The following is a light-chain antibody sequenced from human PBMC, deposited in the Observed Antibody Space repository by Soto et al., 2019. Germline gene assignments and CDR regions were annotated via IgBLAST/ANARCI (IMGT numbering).Light chain of an antibody. CDR2: EVS. J-gene: IGLJ3*02. CDR3: TSFTSSNTWV. CDR1: SRDVGGYNY. V-gene: IGLV2-14*03. Sequence: QSALTQPASVSGSPGQSITISCPETSRDVGGYNYVSWFQQHPGKAPKLKIYEVSNRPSGVSNRFSGSKSGYTASLTISELQAEDEADYYCTSFTSSNTWVFGGGTKVTVL.